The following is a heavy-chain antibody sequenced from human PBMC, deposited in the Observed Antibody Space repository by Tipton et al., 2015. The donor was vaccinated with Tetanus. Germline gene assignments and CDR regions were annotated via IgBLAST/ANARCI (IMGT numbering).Heavy chain of an antibody. D-gene: IGHD6-19*01. CDR1: GDSISSGSYY. CDR2: IYFSGTT. Sequence: TLSLTCTVSGDSISSGSYYWSWIRQLPGKGLEWIGYIYFSGTTYYNPSLKSRVTISLDTSKNQFSLKLNSVTAADTAVYYCARDQGSGWYGWGLLDSWGQGIQVTVSS. V-gene: IGHV4-31*03. J-gene: IGHJ4*02. CDR3: ARDQGSGWYGWGLLDS.